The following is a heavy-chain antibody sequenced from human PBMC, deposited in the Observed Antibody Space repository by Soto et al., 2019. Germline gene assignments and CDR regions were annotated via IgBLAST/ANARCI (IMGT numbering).Heavy chain of an antibody. CDR2: IKQDGNEK. D-gene: IGHD6-19*01. CDR1: GFTFSDYL. CDR3: AIGHWLGK. Sequence: VQLVDSGGALVQPGESLSLSCAASGFTFSDYLMTWVRQAPGKGLEWVATIKQDGNEKYYVDSVKGRFTISRDNAKNSLYLQLNALRAEDTAVYYCAIGHWLGKWGQGTLVTVSS. J-gene: IGHJ4*02. V-gene: IGHV3-7*01.